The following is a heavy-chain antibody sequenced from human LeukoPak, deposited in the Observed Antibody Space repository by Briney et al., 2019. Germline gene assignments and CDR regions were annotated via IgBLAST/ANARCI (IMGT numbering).Heavy chain of an antibody. V-gene: IGHV3-30*04. CDR2: ISYHGSNT. D-gene: IGHD3-22*01. CDR1: GFTFSSFA. Sequence: PGGSLRLSCAASGFTFSSFAMHWVRQAPGRGLEWVATISYHGSNTYYADSVKGRFTISRDNAKNSLYLQMNSLRDEDTAVYYCARDFRYHDSSGYYSFDYWGQGTLVTVSS. J-gene: IGHJ4*02. CDR3: ARDFRYHDSSGYYSFDY.